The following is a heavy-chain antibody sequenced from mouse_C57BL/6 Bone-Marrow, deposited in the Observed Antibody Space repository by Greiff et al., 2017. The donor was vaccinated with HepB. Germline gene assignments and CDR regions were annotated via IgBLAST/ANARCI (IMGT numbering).Heavy chain of an antibody. CDR1: GFSLTSYG. Sequence: VQLQESGPGLVQPSQSLSISCTVSGFSLTSYGVHWVRQSPGKGLEWLGVIWSGGSTDYNAAFISRLSISKDNSKSQVFFKMNSLQADDTAIYYCARNYYYGSSYAMDYWGQGTSVTVSS. CDR3: ARNYYYGSSYAMDY. V-gene: IGHV2-2*01. J-gene: IGHJ4*01. D-gene: IGHD1-1*01. CDR2: IWSGGST.